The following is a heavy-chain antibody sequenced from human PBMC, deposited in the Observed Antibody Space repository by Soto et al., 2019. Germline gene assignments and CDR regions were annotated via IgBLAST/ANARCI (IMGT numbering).Heavy chain of an antibody. D-gene: IGHD6-13*01. CDR2: INHSGSP. Sequence: SETLSLTERVYGGSFSGYCWGWIRPPPGKGLEWIGEINHSGSPNYNPSLKSRVTISVDTYKNQFSLKLSSVTDEDTAVYHCARCTRINSTRCFWSYCGKGT. J-gene: IGHJ1*01. V-gene: IGHV4-34*01. CDR3: ARCTRINSTRCFWSY. CDR1: GGSFSGYC.